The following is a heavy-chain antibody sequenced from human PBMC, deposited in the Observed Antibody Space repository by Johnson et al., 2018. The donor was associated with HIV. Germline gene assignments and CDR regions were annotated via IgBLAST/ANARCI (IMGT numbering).Heavy chain of an antibody. Sequence: VQLVESGGGLVQPGGSLRLSCAASGFTVSSNYMSWVRQAPGKGLEWVSVIYSGGSTYYADSVKGRFTISRDNSKNTLYLQMNSLRAEDTAVYYCARASLYAGGAFDIWGQGTMVTVSS. CDR3: ARASLYAGGAFDI. D-gene: IGHD3-16*02. J-gene: IGHJ3*02. CDR2: IYSGGST. CDR1: GFTVSSNY. V-gene: IGHV3-66*01.